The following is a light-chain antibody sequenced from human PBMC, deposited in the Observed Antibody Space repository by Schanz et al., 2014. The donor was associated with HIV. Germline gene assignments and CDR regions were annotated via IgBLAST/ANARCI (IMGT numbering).Light chain of an antibody. J-gene: IGLJ3*02. Sequence: QSVLTQAPSASGTPGQRVTISCSGSTSDFKTNAVLWYQQLPGAAPKLLIYNTYHRPSGVPDRFSGSGSGTSASLAISGLQSEDEADYYCAGWHDSLNVWVFGGGTKLTVL. V-gene: IGLV1-44*01. CDR2: NTY. CDR1: TSDFKTNA. CDR3: AGWHDSLNVWV.